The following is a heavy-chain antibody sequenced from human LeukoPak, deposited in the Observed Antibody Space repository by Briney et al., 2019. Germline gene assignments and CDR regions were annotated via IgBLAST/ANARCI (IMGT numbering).Heavy chain of an antibody. CDR1: GNIFTDYW. D-gene: IGHD3-10*01. CDR3: ARLWNSGSYYGMDV. J-gene: IGHJ6*02. CDR2: ISLVGSGT. V-gene: IGHV5-51*01. Sequence: GESLKISCKGSGNIFTDYWIGWVRQMPGRGLEWMGIISLVGSGTRYSPSLQGQVTISVDKSVSTAYLQWSSLRASDTAIYYCARLWNSGSYYGMDVWGQGTTVSVSS.